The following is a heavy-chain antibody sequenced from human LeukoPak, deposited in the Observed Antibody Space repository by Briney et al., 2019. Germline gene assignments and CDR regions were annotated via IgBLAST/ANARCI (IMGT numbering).Heavy chain of an antibody. Sequence: PGGSLRLSCAASGFTFSSYSMNWVRQAPGKGLEWVSSISSSSSYIYYAVSVKGRFTISRDNAKNSLYLQMNSLRAEDTAVYYCARDSSGRWGQGTMVTVSS. CDR3: ARDSSGR. CDR1: GFTFSSYS. CDR2: ISSSSSYI. V-gene: IGHV3-21*01. J-gene: IGHJ3*01. D-gene: IGHD3-10*01.